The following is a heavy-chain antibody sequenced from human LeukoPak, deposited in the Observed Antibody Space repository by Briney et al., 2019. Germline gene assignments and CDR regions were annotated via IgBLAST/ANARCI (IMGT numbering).Heavy chain of an antibody. J-gene: IGHJ5*02. CDR3: ARLGLEVGGPNWFDP. D-gene: IGHD1-1*01. CDR2: IKRDGSQK. CDR1: GFIFSGNW. V-gene: IGHV3-7*01. Sequence: GGSLRLSCAAPGFIFSGNWMGWVRQAPGKGLEWVAHIKRDGSQKYYLDSVKGRFTISRDNAKNSLYLQMNSLRVEDTAVYYCARLGLEVGGPNWFDPWGQGTLVTVSS.